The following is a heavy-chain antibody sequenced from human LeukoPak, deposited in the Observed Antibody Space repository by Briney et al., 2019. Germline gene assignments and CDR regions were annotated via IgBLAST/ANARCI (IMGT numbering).Heavy chain of an antibody. CDR3: TTRVYDYVWGSY. CDR2: IKSKTDAGTT. J-gene: IGHJ4*02. D-gene: IGHD3-16*01. CDR1: GFTFSNAW. V-gene: IGHV3-15*01. Sequence: GGSLRLSCAASGFTFSNAWMSWVRQAPGKGLEWVGRIKSKTDAGTTDYAAPVKGRFTISRDDSKNTLYLQMNSLKTEDTAVYYCTTRVYDYVWGSYWGQGTLVTVSS.